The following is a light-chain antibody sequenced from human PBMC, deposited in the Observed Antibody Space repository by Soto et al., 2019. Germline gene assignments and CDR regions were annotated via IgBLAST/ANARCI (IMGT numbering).Light chain of an antibody. CDR1: QSVSSTY. CDR2: GAS. J-gene: IGKJ2*01. Sequence: DIVLTQSPGTLSLSPGERATLSCRASQSVSSTYLAWYQHKPGQAPRLLIYGASSRATGIPDRLSGSGAGTDFALTISRLEPEDFAVYYCQQYDRSPYTFGQGTKVDIK. V-gene: IGKV3-20*01. CDR3: QQYDRSPYT.